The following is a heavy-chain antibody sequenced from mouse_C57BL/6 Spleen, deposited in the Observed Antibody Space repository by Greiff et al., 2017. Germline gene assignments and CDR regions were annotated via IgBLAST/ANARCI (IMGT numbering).Heavy chain of an antibody. Sequence: VQLKESGPELVKPGASVKMSCKASGYTFTDYNMHWVKQSPGKSLEWIGYINPNNGGTSYNQKFKGKAPLTVNKSSSTAYMELRSLTSEDSAVYYCARGADDYPFAYWGQGTLVTVSA. CDR1: GYTFTDYN. V-gene: IGHV1-22*01. D-gene: IGHD2-4*01. CDR2: INPNNGGT. J-gene: IGHJ3*01. CDR3: ARGADDYPFAY.